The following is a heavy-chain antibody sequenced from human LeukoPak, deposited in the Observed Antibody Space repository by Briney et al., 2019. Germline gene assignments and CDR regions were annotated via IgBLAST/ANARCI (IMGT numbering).Heavy chain of an antibody. CDR1: GFTFSSYE. Sequence: PGGSLRLSCAASGFTFSSYEMNWVRQAPGKGLECVSYISSSGSTIYYADSVKGRFTISRDNAKNSLYLQMNSLRAEDTAVYYCAREFRDIVVVPAAIPRYYYYGMDVWGQGTTVTVSS. D-gene: IGHD2-2*01. J-gene: IGHJ6*02. CDR3: AREFRDIVVVPAAIPRYYYYGMDV. CDR2: ISSSGSTI. V-gene: IGHV3-48*03.